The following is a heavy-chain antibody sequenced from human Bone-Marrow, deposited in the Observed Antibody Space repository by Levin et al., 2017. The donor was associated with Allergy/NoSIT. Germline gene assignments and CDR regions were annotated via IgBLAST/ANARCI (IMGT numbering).Heavy chain of an antibody. CDR2: ISYDGSNK. D-gene: IGHD6-19*01. J-gene: IGHJ5*02. V-gene: IGHV3-30*18. CDR1: GFTFSSYG. Sequence: GGSLRLSCAASGFTFSSYGMHWVRQAPGKGLEWVAVISYDGSNKYYADSVKGRFTISRDNSKNTLYLQMNSLRAEDTAVYYCAKDAYSSGWNYNWFDPWGQGTLVTVSS. CDR3: AKDAYSSGWNYNWFDP.